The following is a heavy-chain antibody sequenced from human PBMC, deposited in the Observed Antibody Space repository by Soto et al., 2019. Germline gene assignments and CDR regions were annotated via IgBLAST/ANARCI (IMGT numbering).Heavy chain of an antibody. CDR2: IYHSGST. D-gene: IGHD3-10*01. CDR1: GGSISSGGYS. CDR3: ARVRVEPYYYGSGSYLGWFGP. J-gene: IGHJ5*02. V-gene: IGHV4-30-2*01. Sequence: PSETLSLTCAVSGGSISSGGYSWSWIRQPPGKGLEWIGYIYHSGSTYYNPSLKSRVTISVDRSKNQFSLKLSSVTAADTAVYYCARVRVEPYYYGSGSYLGWFGPWGQGTLVTV.